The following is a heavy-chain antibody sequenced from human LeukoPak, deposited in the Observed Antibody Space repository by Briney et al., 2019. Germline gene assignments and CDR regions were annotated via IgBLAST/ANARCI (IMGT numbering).Heavy chain of an antibody. Sequence: SETLSLTYSVSGGSITSYYWSWIRHPPGKGLEWIGHVSDGGRTNYSPSLRSRVSISVDTSKNQFSLKLNSVTAADTAVYFCARASTIFDDWGQGTLVTV. V-gene: IGHV4-59*01. CDR3: ARASTIFDD. CDR2: VSDGGRT. CDR1: GGSITSYY. J-gene: IGHJ4*02.